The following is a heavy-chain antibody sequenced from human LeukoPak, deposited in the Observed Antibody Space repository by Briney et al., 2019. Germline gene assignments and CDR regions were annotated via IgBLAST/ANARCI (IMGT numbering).Heavy chain of an antibody. Sequence: GGSLRLSCAASGFTFSSYSMNWVRQAPGKGLEWVSSISSSSYIYYADSVKGRFTISRDNAKNSLYLQMNSLRAEDTAVYYCARASYYDSSGYYPDDAFDIWGQRTMVTVSS. CDR2: ISSSSYI. CDR3: ARASYYDSSGYYPDDAFDI. D-gene: IGHD3-22*01. CDR1: GFTFSSYS. J-gene: IGHJ3*02. V-gene: IGHV3-21*01.